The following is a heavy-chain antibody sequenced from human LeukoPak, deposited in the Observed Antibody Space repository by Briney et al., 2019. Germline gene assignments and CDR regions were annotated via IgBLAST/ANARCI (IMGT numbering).Heavy chain of an antibody. D-gene: IGHD5-18*01. CDR3: ASMDTSKLTKFQGIDY. CDR2: ISYDGGNK. CDR1: GFSMSCQA. V-gene: IGHV3-30*04. J-gene: IGHJ4*02. Sequence: GGSLRLSCAVSGFSMSCQAMQWVRQAPGKGLEWVAVISYDGGNKHYPDSVKGRFTVSRVNSKNTLYLQMQSPRLEDTAVYYCASMDTSKLTKFQGIDYWGQGTLVTVSS.